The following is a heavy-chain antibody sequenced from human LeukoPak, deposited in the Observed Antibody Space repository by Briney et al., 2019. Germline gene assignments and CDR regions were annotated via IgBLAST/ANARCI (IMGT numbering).Heavy chain of an antibody. CDR1: GFTFSDYG. V-gene: IGHV3-23*01. CDR3: ARQLWLPDY. Sequence: GALRLSCTASGFTFSDYGMGWVRQAPGEGLEWVSSINNIGVNTHYSESVKGRFTISRDNSKNTLYLQMNSLTVEDTAVYHCARQLWLPDYWGQGTLVTVSS. J-gene: IGHJ4*02. D-gene: IGHD5-18*01. CDR2: INNIGVNT.